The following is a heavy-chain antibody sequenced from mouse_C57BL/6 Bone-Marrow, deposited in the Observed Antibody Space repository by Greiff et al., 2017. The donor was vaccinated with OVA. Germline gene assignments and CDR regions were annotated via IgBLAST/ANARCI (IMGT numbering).Heavy chain of an antibody. CDR1: GFTFRDYY. J-gene: IGHJ1*03. CDR2: ISNGGGST. V-gene: IGHV5-12*01. Sequence: VMLVESGGGLVQPGGSLKLSCAASGFTFRDYYMYWVRQTPEKRLEWVAYISNGGGSTYYPDTVKGRFTISRDNAKNTLYLQMSRLKSEDTAMYYCARGPLRRGVYWYFDVWGTGTTVTVSS. CDR3: ARGPLRRGVYWYFDV. D-gene: IGHD1-2*01.